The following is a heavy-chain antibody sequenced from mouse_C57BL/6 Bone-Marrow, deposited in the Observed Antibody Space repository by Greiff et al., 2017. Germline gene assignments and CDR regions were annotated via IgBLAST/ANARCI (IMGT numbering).Heavy chain of an antibody. Sequence: VQLQQSGAELVRPGASVKLSCTASGFNIKDDYMHWVKQRPEQGLEWIGWIDPANGDTEYASKFQGKATITADTSSNTAYLQLSSLTSEDTAVYYGTTYSFYCDYDAWFAYWGQGTLVTVSA. J-gene: IGHJ3*01. V-gene: IGHV14-4*01. D-gene: IGHD2-4*01. CDR2: IDPANGDT. CDR1: GFNIKDDY. CDR3: TTYSFYCDYDAWFAY.